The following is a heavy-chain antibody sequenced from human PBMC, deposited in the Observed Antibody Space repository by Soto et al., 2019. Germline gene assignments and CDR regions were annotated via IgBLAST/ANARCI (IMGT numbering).Heavy chain of an antibody. D-gene: IGHD1-1*01. CDR3: VRQGIGNLHGLVDV. Sequence: QVQLQQSGPGLVKPSETLSLTCSVSSGPSSSHNWGWIRQPPGRGLEWIGYVYSTGGTSYNPSLKSRVTIPAGTSTNHSSLTLSSVTAADTAVYYCVRQGIGNLHGLVDVWGQGTTVRVSS. CDR1: SGPSSSHN. J-gene: IGHJ6*02. CDR2: VYSTGGT. V-gene: IGHV4-59*08.